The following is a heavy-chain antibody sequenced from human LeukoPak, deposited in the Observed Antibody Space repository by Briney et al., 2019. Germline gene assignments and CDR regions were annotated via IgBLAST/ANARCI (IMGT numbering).Heavy chain of an antibody. CDR1: GFSFSSYS. CDR2: ISSNYIYI. J-gene: IGHJ5*02. Sequence: PGGSLRLSCAASGFSFSSYSMNWARQAPGKGLEWVSSISSNYIYIYYGDSVRGRFTISRDNSNNLLYLQMNSLRAEDTAVYYCARDVYYDTLSGYSALNWFDPWGQGTQVTVSS. CDR3: ARDVYYDTLSGYSALNWFDP. D-gene: IGHD3-9*01. V-gene: IGHV3-21*01.